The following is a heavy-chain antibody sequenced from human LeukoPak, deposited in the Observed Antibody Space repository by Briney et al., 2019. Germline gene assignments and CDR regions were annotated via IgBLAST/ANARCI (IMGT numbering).Heavy chain of an antibody. Sequence: SETLSLTCAVYGGSFSGYYWSWIRQPPGKGLEWIGEINHSGSTNYNPSLKSRVTISVDTSKNQFSLKLSSVTAADTAVYYCARIQSSPRRYYYYGMGVWGQGTTVTVSS. CDR1: GGSFSGYY. CDR2: INHSGST. V-gene: IGHV4-34*01. D-gene: IGHD5-18*01. CDR3: ARIQSSPRRYYYYGMGV. J-gene: IGHJ6*02.